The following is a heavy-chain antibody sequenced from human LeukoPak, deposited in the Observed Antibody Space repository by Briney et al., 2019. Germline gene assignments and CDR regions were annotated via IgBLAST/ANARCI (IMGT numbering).Heavy chain of an antibody. CDR2: ISSSSSTI. Sequence: PGGSLRLSCAASGFTFSAYSMNWVRQAPRKGLEWVSYISSSSSTIYYADSVKGRFTISGDNAKNSLYLQMNSLRAEDTAVYYCARSLGVTTIDYWGQGTLVTVSS. J-gene: IGHJ4*02. CDR3: ARSLGVTTIDY. CDR1: GFTFSAYS. D-gene: IGHD4-4*01. V-gene: IGHV3-48*01.